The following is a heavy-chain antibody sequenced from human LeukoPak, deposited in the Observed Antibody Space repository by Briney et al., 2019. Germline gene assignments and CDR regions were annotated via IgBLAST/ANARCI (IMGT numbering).Heavy chain of an antibody. CDR2: ISAGGGST. CDR1: GVTFSNFA. J-gene: IGHJ4*02. CDR3: AKDGEYTTSPGDY. D-gene: IGHD3-10*01. V-gene: IGHV3-23*01. Sequence: GGSLRLSCAASGVTFSNFAMSWVRQAPGKGLEWVSAISAGGGSTYYADSVKDRFTISRDNSKNTLYLQMNSLRVEDTAVYHCAKDGEYTTSPGDYWGQGTLVTVSS.